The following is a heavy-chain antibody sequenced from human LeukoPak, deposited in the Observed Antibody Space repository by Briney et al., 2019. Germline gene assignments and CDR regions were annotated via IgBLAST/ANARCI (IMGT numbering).Heavy chain of an antibody. Sequence: GGSLRLSCAASGFTFSSYSMNWVRQAPGKGLEWVSYISSSSSTIYYADSVKGRFTISRDNSKNTLYLQMNSLRAEDTAVYYCAKVGAPVAGTVDYWGQGTLVTVSS. CDR2: ISSSSSTI. J-gene: IGHJ4*02. V-gene: IGHV3-48*01. CDR1: GFTFSSYS. CDR3: AKVGAPVAGTVDY. D-gene: IGHD6-19*01.